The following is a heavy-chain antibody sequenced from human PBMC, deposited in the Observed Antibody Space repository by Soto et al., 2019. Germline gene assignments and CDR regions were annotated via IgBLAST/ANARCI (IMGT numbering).Heavy chain of an antibody. V-gene: IGHV3-30-3*01. CDR2: ISYDGSNK. CDR3: ASATSITMVRGVIM. J-gene: IGHJ4*02. Sequence: HPGGSLRLSCASSWFTFISYAMHWVRQAPGKGLEWVAVISYDGSNKYYADSVKGRFTISRDNSKNTLYLQMNSLRAEDTAVYYCASATSITMVRGVIMWGQGTLVTVSS. D-gene: IGHD3-10*01. CDR1: WFTFISYA.